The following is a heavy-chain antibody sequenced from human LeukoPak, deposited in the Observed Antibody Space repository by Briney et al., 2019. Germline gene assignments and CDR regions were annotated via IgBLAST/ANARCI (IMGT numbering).Heavy chain of an antibody. J-gene: IGHJ4*02. V-gene: IGHV4-34*01. Sequence: SETLSLTCAVYGGSFSGYYWSWIRQPPRKGLEWIGEINHSGSTNYNPSLKSRVTISVDTSKNQFSLKLSSVTAADTAVYYCASTSYYYDSSGQDYWGQGTLVTVSS. CDR2: INHSGST. D-gene: IGHD3-22*01. CDR3: ASTSYYYDSSGQDY. CDR1: GGSFSGYY.